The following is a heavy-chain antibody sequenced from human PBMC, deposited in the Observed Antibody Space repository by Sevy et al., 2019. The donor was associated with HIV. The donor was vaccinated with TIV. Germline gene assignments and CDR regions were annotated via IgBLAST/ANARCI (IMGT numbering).Heavy chain of an antibody. D-gene: IGHD3-22*01. CDR1: GFTFSNAW. V-gene: IGHV3-15*01. J-gene: IGHJ4*02. CDR3: TTGGWGYYYDSPWY. Sequence: GGSLRLSCAASGFTFSNAWMNWVRQAPGKGLEWVGRIKSKTDGGTTDYAAPVKGRFTISRDDSKNTLYLQMNSLKTEDTAVYYCTTGGWGYYYDSPWYWGQGTLVTVSS. CDR2: IKSKTDGGTT.